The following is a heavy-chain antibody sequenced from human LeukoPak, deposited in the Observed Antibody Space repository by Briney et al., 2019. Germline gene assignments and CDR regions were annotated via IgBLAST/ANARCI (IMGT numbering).Heavy chain of an antibody. Sequence: SETLSLTCAVYGGSFSGYYWSWIRQPPGKGLEWIGEINHSGSTNYNPSLKSRVTISVDTSKNQFSLKLYSVTAADTAVYYCARGGSTLHSAGGHDIEFYYYYYMDVWGKGTTVTISS. CDR2: INHSGST. D-gene: IGHD3-9*01. J-gene: IGHJ6*03. V-gene: IGHV4-34*01. CDR1: GGSFSGYY. CDR3: ARGGSTLHSAGGHDIEFYYYYYMDV.